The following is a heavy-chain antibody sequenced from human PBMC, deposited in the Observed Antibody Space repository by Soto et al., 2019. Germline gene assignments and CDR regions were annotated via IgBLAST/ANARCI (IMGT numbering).Heavy chain of an antibody. V-gene: IGHV4-59*01. CDR1: GGSISSYY. Sequence: SETLSLTCTVSGGSISSYYWSWIRQPPGKGLEWIGYIYYSGSTNYNPSLKSRVTISVDTSKNQFSLKLSSVTAADTAVYYCAREGYYISWFDPWGQGTLVTVS. CDR3: AREGYYISWFDP. J-gene: IGHJ5*02. D-gene: IGHD3-3*01. CDR2: IYYSGST.